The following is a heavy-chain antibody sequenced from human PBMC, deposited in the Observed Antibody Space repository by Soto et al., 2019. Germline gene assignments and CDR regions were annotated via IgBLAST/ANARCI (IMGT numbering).Heavy chain of an antibody. CDR3: ARYYHLGPRHGYGIDV. CDR1: GYNFRSYG. V-gene: IGHV1-18*01. Sequence: QVHLVQSGAEVRKPGASVKVSCKTSGYNFRSYGVSWVRQAPGQGFEWLGWISPYTDQTDYAQKFQSRLTLTTDTSTGTFYMDLRSLTSDDTAVYYCARYYHLGPRHGYGIDVWGQGTTVIVSS. J-gene: IGHJ6*02. D-gene: IGHD3-3*02. CDR2: ISPYTDQT.